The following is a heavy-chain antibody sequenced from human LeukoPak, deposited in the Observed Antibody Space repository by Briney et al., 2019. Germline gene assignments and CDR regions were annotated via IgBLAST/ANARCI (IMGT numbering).Heavy chain of an antibody. CDR2: IDSTGGTT. Sequence: GGSLRLSCAASGLTFSIYTFHWVRQAPGKGLEYVSGIDSTGGTTFCANSVKGRFTISRDNSRNTLYLQMGSLRAEDMAVYYCTTDRWFGELPYSTFDYWGQGTLVTVSS. CDR3: TTDRWFGELPYSTFDY. J-gene: IGHJ4*02. CDR1: GLTFSIYT. V-gene: IGHV3-64*01. D-gene: IGHD3-10*01.